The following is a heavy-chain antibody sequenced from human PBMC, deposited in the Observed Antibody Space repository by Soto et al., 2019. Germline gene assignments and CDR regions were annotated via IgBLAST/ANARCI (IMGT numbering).Heavy chain of an antibody. V-gene: IGHV2-5*02. Sequence: QITLKESGPTLVKPTQTLSLTCTFSGFSLSTSGVGVAWIRQPPGKALEWLAIIYWDDDKRYSPSLKSRLTNTKDTYKHQVVLAMTNMDPVDTATYYCAHTRLRGYFDYWGQGTLATVSS. CDR1: GFSLSTSGVG. J-gene: IGHJ4*02. CDR2: IYWDDDK. CDR3: AHTRLRGYFDY.